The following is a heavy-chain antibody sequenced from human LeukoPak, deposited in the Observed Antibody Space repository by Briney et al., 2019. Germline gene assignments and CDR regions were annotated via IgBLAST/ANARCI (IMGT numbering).Heavy chain of an antibody. CDR2: IYYSGST. D-gene: IGHD2-15*01. Sequence: KSSETLSLTCTVSGGSISSGGYYWSWIRQHPGKGLEWIGYIYYSGSTYYNPSLKSRVTISVDTSKNQFSLKLSSVTAADTAVYYCARRRYCSGGSCDDYWGQGTLVTVSS. J-gene: IGHJ4*02. CDR1: GGSISSGGYY. V-gene: IGHV4-31*03. CDR3: ARRRYCSGGSCDDY.